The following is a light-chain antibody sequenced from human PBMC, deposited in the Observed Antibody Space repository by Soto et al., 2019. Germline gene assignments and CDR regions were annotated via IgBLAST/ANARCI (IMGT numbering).Light chain of an antibody. V-gene: IGLV1-40*01. CDR2: GNS. J-gene: IGLJ3*02. Sequence: QSVLTQPPSVSGAPGQRVTISCTGSRSIIGAGFDVHWYQQLPGTAPKLLIFGNSNRPSGVPDRFSGSKSGTSASLAITGLQADDEGDYYCQSYDSSLSGWVFGGGTQLTVL. CDR3: QSYDSSLSGWV. CDR1: RSIIGAGFD.